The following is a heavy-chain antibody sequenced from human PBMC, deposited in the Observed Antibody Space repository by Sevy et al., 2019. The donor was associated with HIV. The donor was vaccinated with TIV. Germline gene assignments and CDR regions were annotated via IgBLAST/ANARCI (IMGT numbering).Heavy chain of an antibody. J-gene: IGHJ3*02. V-gene: IGHV1-69*13. CDR2: IIPIFGTA. D-gene: IGHD2-2*03. CDR3: ARGGIGYCSSTSCYSEAFDI. CDR1: GGTFSSYA. Sequence: ASVKVSCKACGGTFSSYAISWVRQAPGQGLEWMGGIIPIFGTANYAQKFQGRVTITADESTSTAYMELSSRRSEDTAVYYCARGGIGYCSSTSCYSEAFDIWGQGTMVTVSS.